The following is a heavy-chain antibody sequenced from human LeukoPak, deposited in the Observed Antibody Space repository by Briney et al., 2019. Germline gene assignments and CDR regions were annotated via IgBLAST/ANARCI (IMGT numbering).Heavy chain of an antibody. CDR1: GYSFTNYW. D-gene: IGHD6-19*01. V-gene: IGHV5-51*01. J-gene: IGHJ4*02. CDR2: IYPGDADA. Sequence: GESLKISCKGSGYSFTNYWIGWVRQMPGKGLKWMGIIYPGDADARYSPSFQGQVTISVDKSISTAYLHWSSLKASDIAMYYCARLYSSGFGHFDYWGQGTLVTVSS. CDR3: ARLYSSGFGHFDY.